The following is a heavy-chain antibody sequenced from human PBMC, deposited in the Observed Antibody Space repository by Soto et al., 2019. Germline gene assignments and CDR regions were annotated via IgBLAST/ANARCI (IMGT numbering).Heavy chain of an antibody. J-gene: IGHJ6*02. CDR3: ARPRGDSSGYKTKHYYYYYGMDV. D-gene: IGHD3-22*01. CDR1: GGAFSSYA. CDR2: IIPIFGTA. Sequence: SVKVSCKASGGAFSSYAISWVRQAPGQGLEWMGGIIPIFGTANYAQKFQGRVTITADESTSTAYMELSSLRSEDTAVYYCARPRGDSSGYKTKHYYYYYGMDVWGQGTTVTVSS. V-gene: IGHV1-69*13.